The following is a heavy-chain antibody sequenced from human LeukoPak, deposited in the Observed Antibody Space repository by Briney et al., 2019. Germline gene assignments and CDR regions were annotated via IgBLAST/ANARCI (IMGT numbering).Heavy chain of an antibody. V-gene: IGHV1-46*01. Sequence: ASVKVSCNVSGYTFTRYYMHWMRQAPGQGLEWMGIVNSSGGSTSYAQKFQGRVTMTRDTSRSTLYMELSSLRSEDTAVYYCARDSTNEAGYNFDYWGQGTLVTVSS. J-gene: IGHJ4*02. D-gene: IGHD5-24*01. CDR2: VNSSGGST. CDR1: GYTFTRYY. CDR3: ARDSTNEAGYNFDY.